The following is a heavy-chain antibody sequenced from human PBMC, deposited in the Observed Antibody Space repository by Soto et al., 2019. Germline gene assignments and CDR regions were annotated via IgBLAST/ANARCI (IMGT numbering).Heavy chain of an antibody. CDR1: GDTFSNHT. V-gene: IGHV1-69*04. D-gene: IGHD4-17*01. CDR2: IITIPGVA. J-gene: IGHJ6*03. CDR3: ARGAEMGTVTKGYYYYMDV. Sequence: QVQLVQSGAEVKKPGSSVKVSCKASGDTFSNHTISWVRQAPGQGLEWMGRIITIPGVANNAQKFQGRVTITADRSMGTAYMELSSLRAADSAVYYCARGAEMGTVTKGYYYYMDVWGKGTTVTVSS.